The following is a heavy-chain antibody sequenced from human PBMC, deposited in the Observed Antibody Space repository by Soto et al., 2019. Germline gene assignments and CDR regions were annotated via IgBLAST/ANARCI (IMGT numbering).Heavy chain of an antibody. CDR1: GYTLTELS. V-gene: IGHV1-24*01. J-gene: IGHJ4*02. D-gene: IGHD5-12*01. CDR2: FDPEDGTA. Sequence: ASVKVSCKASGYTLTELSMHWGRQAPGKGLEWMGGFDPEDGTANYAQKFQGRVTITADESTSTAYMELSSLRSEDTAVYYCARARGMATNTGDYWGQGTLVTVSS. CDR3: ARARGMATNTGDY.